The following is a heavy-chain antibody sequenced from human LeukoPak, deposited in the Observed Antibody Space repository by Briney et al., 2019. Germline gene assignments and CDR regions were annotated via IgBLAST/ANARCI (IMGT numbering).Heavy chain of an antibody. CDR3: AKDRTYSAYAALDH. CDR1: GFTFDDYS. D-gene: IGHD5-12*01. Sequence: PGGSLRLSCAASGFTFDDYSMHWVRQAPGKGLEWVSGISWNRCRAGYADSVKGRFTISRDSAKNSLYLQMSSLRTEDTALYYCAKDRTYSAYAALDHWGQGTLVTVSS. CDR2: ISWNRCRA. V-gene: IGHV3-9*01. J-gene: IGHJ4*02.